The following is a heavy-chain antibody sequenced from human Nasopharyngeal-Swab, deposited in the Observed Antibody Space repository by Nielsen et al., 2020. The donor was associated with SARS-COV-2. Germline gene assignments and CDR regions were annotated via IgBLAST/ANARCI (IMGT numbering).Heavy chain of an antibody. V-gene: IGHV3-9*01. CDR3: AKDFYDILTGGVDY. CDR1: GFTFSSYA. Sequence: SLKISCAASGFTFSSYAMSWVRQAPGKGLEWVSGISWNSGSIGYADSVKGRFTISRDNAKNSLYLQMNSLRAEDTALYYCAKDFYDILTGGVDYWGQGTLVTVSS. D-gene: IGHD3-9*01. J-gene: IGHJ4*02. CDR2: ISWNSGSI.